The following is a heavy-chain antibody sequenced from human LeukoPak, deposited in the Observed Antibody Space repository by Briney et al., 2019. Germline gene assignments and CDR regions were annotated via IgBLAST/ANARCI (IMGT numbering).Heavy chain of an antibody. CDR2: IYHSGST. Sequence: PSETLSLTCAVSGYSISSGHYWGWSRQPPGKGLEWIGSIYHSGSTYYNPSLKRRVTISVDTSKNHFSLKLSSVTAADTAVYYCARDRIVGATFPYWFDPWGQGTLVTVSS. V-gene: IGHV4-38-2*02. CDR1: GYSISSGHY. J-gene: IGHJ5*02. D-gene: IGHD1-26*01. CDR3: ARDRIVGATFPYWFDP.